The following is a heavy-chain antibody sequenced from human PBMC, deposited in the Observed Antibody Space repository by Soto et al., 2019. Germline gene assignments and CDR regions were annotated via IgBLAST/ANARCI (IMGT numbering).Heavy chain of an antibody. CDR2: ISTSHYTI. V-gene: IGHV3-48*01. D-gene: IGHD1-26*01. J-gene: IGHJ6*02. CDR1: GFTFSSYP. CDR3: ARHGGGSYLGPHHYYYYGMDV. Sequence: GGSLRLSCAASGFTFSSYPMSWVRQAPGMGLEWVSYISTSHYTIYYADSVKGRFTVSRDNAKNSLYLQWSSLKASDTAMYYCARHGGGSYLGPHHYYYYGMDVWGQGTTVTVSS.